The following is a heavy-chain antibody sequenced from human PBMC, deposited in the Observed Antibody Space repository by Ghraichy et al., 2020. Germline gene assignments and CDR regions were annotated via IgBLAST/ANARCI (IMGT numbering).Heavy chain of an antibody. V-gene: IGHV1-18*04. CDR3: AREQYQLLSWFDP. CDR2: ISAYNGNT. J-gene: IGHJ5*02. D-gene: IGHD2-2*01. CDR1: GYTFTSYG. Sequence: ASVKVSCKACGYTFTSYGITWVRQAPGQGLEWMGWISAYNGNTNYAQKLQGRVTMTTDTSTSTAHMELRSLRSDDTAVYYCAREQYQLLSWFDPWGQGTLVTVS.